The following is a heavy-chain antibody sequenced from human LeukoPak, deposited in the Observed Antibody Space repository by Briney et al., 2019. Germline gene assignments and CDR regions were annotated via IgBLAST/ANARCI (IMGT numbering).Heavy chain of an antibody. CDR3: ARDGGGGDDLFAY. CDR2: TYYRSKWYN. J-gene: IGHJ4*02. CDR1: MDIDSINSAA. V-gene: IGHV6-1*01. Sequence: SQTLALNRAISMDIDSINSAAWNSIRQSPSRGLEWLERTYYRSKWYNTYAVSLKSRISINPDTSKNQFSLQLNSVTPEDTAVYYCARDGGGGDDLFAYWGQGTLVTVSS. D-gene: IGHD5-12*01.